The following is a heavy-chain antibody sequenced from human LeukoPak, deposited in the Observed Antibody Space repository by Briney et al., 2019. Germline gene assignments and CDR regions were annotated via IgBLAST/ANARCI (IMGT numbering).Heavy chain of an antibody. CDR2: IWCDGSNK. CDR3: ASRSPALDY. V-gene: IGHV3-33*01. J-gene: IGHJ4*02. D-gene: IGHD2-2*01. Sequence: PGRSLRLSCAASGFTFSSYGMHWVRQAPGKGLEWVAVIWCDGSNKYYADSVKGRFTISRDNSKNTLYLQMNSLRADDTAVYYCASRSPALDYWGQGTLVTVSS. CDR1: GFTFSSYG.